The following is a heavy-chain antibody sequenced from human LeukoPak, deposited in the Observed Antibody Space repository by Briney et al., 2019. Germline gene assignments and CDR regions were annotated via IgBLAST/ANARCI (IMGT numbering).Heavy chain of an antibody. CDR3: VRENLGIAPGKDV. Sequence: GGSLRLACEASGFAFSSHDIHWVRQASVKGMEWEAFIRSGGSDKYYRDSVKGRFTISRDNSKNTLYLQMNTLRPEDTAVYYCVRENLGIAPGKDVWGTGTTVTVSS. CDR2: IRSGGSDK. J-gene: IGHJ6*04. V-gene: IGHV3-30*02. D-gene: IGHD6-13*01. CDR1: GFAFSSHD.